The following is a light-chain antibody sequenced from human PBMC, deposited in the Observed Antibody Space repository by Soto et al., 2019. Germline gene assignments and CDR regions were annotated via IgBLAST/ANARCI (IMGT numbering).Light chain of an antibody. CDR2: DVS. Sequence: HSALTQPASVSGSPGQSITISCTGTSSDIGAYNYVSWYQQHPGKAPKLMIYDVSNRPSGVSNRFSGSKFGHTASLTISGLQAEDEADYYCSSYTSSSTVVFGGGTKLTVL. J-gene: IGLJ2*01. CDR1: SSDIGAYNY. V-gene: IGLV2-14*01. CDR3: SSYTSSSTVV.